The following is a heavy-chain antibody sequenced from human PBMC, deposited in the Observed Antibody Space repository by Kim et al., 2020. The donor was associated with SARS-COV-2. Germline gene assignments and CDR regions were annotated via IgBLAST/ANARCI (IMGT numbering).Heavy chain of an antibody. CDR2: LYYNGGT. V-gene: IGHV4-39*01. CDR1: GGSISVSNFF. D-gene: IGHD5-12*01. CDR3: ARGEECSGYDGDYYF. Sequence: SETLSLTCSVSGGSISVSNFFWVWFRQPPGKGLEWIASLYYNGGTYYNPSLKSRVTISGDTSKNQFSLTLSSVTAADTAVYYCARGEECSGYDGDYYF. J-gene: IGHJ6*01.